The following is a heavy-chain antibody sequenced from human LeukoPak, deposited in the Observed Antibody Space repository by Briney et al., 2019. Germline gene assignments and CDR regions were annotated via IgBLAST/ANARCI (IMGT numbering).Heavy chain of an antibody. Sequence: TGGSLRLSCAVSGFPFSIYEMNWVRQAPGKGLEWVSNIGSSGTTIYYADSVKGRFSISRDNAKSSLYLQRNSLRVEDTAVYYCALLAVASDFDYWGHGALVTVSS. CDR3: ALLAVASDFDY. CDR2: IGSSGTTI. CDR1: GFPFSIYE. V-gene: IGHV3-48*03. D-gene: IGHD6-19*01. J-gene: IGHJ4*01.